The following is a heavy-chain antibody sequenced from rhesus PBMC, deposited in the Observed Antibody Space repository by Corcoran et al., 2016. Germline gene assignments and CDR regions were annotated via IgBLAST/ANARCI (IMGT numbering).Heavy chain of an antibody. CDR1: GFTFSDYY. CDR2: IRSKAYGGTA. D-gene: IGHD2-15*01. Sequence: EVQLVESGGGLVQPGGSLRLSCAASGFTFSDYYMYWVRQAPGKGLEWVGFIRSKAYGGTAEYAAAVKGRFTISRDDSKSIAYLQMSSLKTEDTAVYYGTKDQYSFDYWGQGVLVTVSS. CDR3: TKDQYSFDY. V-gene: IGHV3-184*01. J-gene: IGHJ4*01.